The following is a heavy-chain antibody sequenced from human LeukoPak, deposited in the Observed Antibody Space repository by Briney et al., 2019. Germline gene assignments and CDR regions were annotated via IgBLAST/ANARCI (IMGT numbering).Heavy chain of an antibody. J-gene: IGHJ3*02. D-gene: IGHD3-10*01. CDR3: ARDPSGRLRGAFDI. Sequence: ASVKVSCKASGYTFTGYYMHWVRQAPGQGLEWMGWINPNSGGTNYAQKFQGRVTMNRDTSISTAYMELSRLRSDDTAVFYCARDPSGRLRGAFDIWGQGTLVTVSS. V-gene: IGHV1-2*02. CDR2: INPNSGGT. CDR1: GYTFTGYY.